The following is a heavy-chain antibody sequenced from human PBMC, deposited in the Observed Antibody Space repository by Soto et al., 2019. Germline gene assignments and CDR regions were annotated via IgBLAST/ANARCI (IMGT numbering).Heavy chain of an antibody. V-gene: IGHV5-51*01. D-gene: IGHD4-17*01. J-gene: IGHJ3*02. CDR3: ARTPTTADDAFDI. CDR2: IYPGDSDT. Sequence: GESLKISCNGSGYSFTSYWIGWVRQMPGKGLEWMGIIYPGDSDTRYSPSFQGQVTISADKSISTAYLQWSSLKASDTAMYYCARTPTTADDAFDIWGQGTMVTVSS. CDR1: GYSFTSYW.